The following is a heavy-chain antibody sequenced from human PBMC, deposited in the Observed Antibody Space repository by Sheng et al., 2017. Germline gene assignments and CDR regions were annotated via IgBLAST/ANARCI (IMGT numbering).Heavy chain of an antibody. Sequence: QVQLVESGGGVVQPGRSLRLSCAASGFTFSSYAMHWVRQAPGKGLEWVAVISYDGSNKYYADSVKGRFTISRDNSKNTLYLQMNSLRAEDTAVYYCARGRYCSGGSCYFDAFDIWGQGTMVTVSS. D-gene: IGHD2-15*01. J-gene: IGHJ3*02. CDR3: ARGRYCSGGSCYFDAFDI. CDR2: ISYDGSNK. CDR1: GFTFSSYA. V-gene: IGHV3-30*04.